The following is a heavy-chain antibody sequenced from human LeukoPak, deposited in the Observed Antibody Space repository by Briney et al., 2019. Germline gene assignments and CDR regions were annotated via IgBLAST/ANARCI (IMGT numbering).Heavy chain of an antibody. CDR3: ARFQDYYDSSGSSRGYYYGMDV. CDR1: GFTFSSYS. J-gene: IGHJ6*02. Sequence: GGSLRLSCAASGFTFSSYSMNWVRQAPGKGLEWVSSISSSSSYIYYADSVKGRFTISRDNAKNSLYPQMNSLRAEDTAVYYCARFQDYYDSSGSSRGYYYGMDVWGQGTTVTVSS. V-gene: IGHV3-21*01. CDR2: ISSSSSYI. D-gene: IGHD3-22*01.